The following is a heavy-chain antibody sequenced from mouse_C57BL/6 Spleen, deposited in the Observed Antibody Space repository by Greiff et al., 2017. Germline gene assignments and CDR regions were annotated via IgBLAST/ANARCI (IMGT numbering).Heavy chain of an antibody. V-gene: IGHV1-80*01. CDR1: GYAFSSYW. CDR3: ASPDSSGYYDYAMDY. Sequence: QLQQSGAELVKPGASVKISCKASGYAFSSYWMNWVKQRPGKGLEWIGQIYPGDGDTNYNGKFKGKATLTADNSSSTAYMQLSSLTSEDAAVYFCASPDSSGYYDYAMDYWGQGTSVTVSS. J-gene: IGHJ4*01. D-gene: IGHD3-2*02. CDR2: IYPGDGDT.